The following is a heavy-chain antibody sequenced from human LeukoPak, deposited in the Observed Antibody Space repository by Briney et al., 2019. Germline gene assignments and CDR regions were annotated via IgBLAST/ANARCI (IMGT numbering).Heavy chain of an antibody. D-gene: IGHD2-15*01. CDR1: GYTFTGHC. CDR3: AGERTLTSCYDY. Sequence: ASVKVSCKASGYTFTGHCMHWVRQAPGQGLEWMGWINPNSGDTNYAQKFQGRVTMTRDTSISTAYMELSRLRSDDTAVYYCAGERTLTSCYDYWGQGTLVTVSS. CDR2: INPNSGDT. J-gene: IGHJ4*02. V-gene: IGHV1-2*02.